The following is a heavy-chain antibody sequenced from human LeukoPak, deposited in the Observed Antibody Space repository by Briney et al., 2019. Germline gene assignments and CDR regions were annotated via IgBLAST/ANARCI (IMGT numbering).Heavy chain of an antibody. CDR1: GGIFSSYA. CDR3: ARDDYDILTGYPNWFDP. Sequence: ASVKVSCKASGGIFSSYAISWVRQAPGQGLEWMGGIIPIFGTANYAQKFQGRVTITADKSTSTAYMELSSLRSEDTAVYYCARDDYDILTGYPNWFDPWGQGTLVTVSS. V-gene: IGHV1-69*06. D-gene: IGHD3-9*01. CDR2: IIPIFGTA. J-gene: IGHJ5*02.